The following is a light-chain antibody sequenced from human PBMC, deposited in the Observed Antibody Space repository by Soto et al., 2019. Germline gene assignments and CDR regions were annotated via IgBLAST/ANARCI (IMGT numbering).Light chain of an antibody. CDR1: SXDVGAYNF. V-gene: IGLV2-14*01. J-gene: IGLJ1*01. CDR2: EVT. CDR3: SSYTSTNTPYV. Sequence: QSVLTQPASVSGSPGQSITISCTGSSXDVGAYNFVSWYQHHPGRAPKPILYEVTTRPSGVSSRFSGSKSGNTASLTISGLQADDEATYYCSSYTSTNTPYVFGTGTKLTVL.